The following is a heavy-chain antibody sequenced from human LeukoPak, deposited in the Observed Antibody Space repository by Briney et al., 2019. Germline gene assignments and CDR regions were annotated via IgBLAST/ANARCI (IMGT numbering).Heavy chain of an antibody. CDR2: INPDGGDT. J-gene: IGHJ6*03. V-gene: IGHV1-8*01. CDR3: ARALAWGGSSYSYYYMDV. CDR1: GYTFTSYW. D-gene: IGHD1-26*01. Sequence: GSVKLSCKASGYTFTSYWMNWVRQATGQGLEWVGCINPDGGDTGYAKKFQGRVTMTRNNSISTAYMELSSLRSEDTAVYYCARALAWGGSSYSYYYMDVWDKGTTVTVSS.